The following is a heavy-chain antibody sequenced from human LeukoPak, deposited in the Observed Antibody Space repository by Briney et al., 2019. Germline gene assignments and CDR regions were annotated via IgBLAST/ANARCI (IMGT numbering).Heavy chain of an antibody. CDR1: GYTFTSYG. J-gene: IGHJ6*04. Sequence: ASVKVSCKASGYTFTSYGISWVRQAPGQGIEWMGWISAYNGNTNYAQKLQGRVTMATDTSTSTAYMELRSLRSDDTAVYYCARVPPGRVYYYYYGMDVWGKGTTATVSS. D-gene: IGHD3-3*01. V-gene: IGHV1-18*04. CDR2: ISAYNGNT. CDR3: ARVPPGRVYYYYYGMDV.